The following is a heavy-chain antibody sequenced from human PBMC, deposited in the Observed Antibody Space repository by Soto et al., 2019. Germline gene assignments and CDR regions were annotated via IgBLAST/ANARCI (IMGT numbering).Heavy chain of an antibody. J-gene: IGHJ4*02. Sequence: EVQLLESGGGLVQPGGSLRLSCAASGFTFSSYEMNWVRQAPGKGLEWVSYISSSGSTIYYADSVKGRFTISRDNAKNSLYLQMNSLRAEDTAVYYCARIRIFGVVIRDWGQGTLVTVSS. CDR1: GFTFSSYE. V-gene: IGHV3-48*03. CDR3: ARIRIFGVVIRD. D-gene: IGHD3-3*01. CDR2: ISSSGSTI.